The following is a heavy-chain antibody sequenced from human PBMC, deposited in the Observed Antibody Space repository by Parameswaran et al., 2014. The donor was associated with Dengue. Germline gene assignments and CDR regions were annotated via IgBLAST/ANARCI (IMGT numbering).Heavy chain of an antibody. Sequence: WVRQAPGQGLEWMGWISAYNGNTNYAQKLQGRVTMTTDTSTSTAYMELRSLRSDDTAVYYCARGPLTGAFDYWGQGTWSPSPQ. CDR3: ARGPLTGAFDY. V-gene: IGHV1-18*01. CDR2: ISAYNGNT. D-gene: IGHD7-27*01. J-gene: IGHJ4*02.